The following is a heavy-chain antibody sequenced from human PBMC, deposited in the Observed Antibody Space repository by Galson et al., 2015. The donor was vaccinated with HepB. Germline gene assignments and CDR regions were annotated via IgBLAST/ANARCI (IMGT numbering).Heavy chain of an antibody. CDR3: SRTLPGIDLDY. V-gene: IGHV3-72*01. Sequence: SLRLSCAASGFTFSDYYMEWVRQAPGKGLEWVGRVRHKARRYTTDYVAAVEGRFTISRDDSKNSLFLQMDSLKTEDTAVYYCSRTLPGIDLDYWGQGTLVTVSS. CDR2: VRHKARRYTT. J-gene: IGHJ4*02. CDR1: GFTFSDYY. D-gene: IGHD3-3*02.